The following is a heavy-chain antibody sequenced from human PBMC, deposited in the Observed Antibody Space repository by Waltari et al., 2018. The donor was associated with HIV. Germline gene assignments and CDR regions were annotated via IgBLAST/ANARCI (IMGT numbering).Heavy chain of an antibody. J-gene: IGHJ4*02. V-gene: IGHV3-21*01. CDR1: GFIFSNFT. Sequence: EVLLVQSGGGLVKPGGSLRLSCEGSGFIFSNFTMNWIRQVPGRGLEWFSSISTLGRTYYAESRKGRFTISRDNAKKSLYLQMNSLRAEDTAIYYCTRDGDPNWGQGTLVTVSS. CDR2: ISTLGRT. CDR3: TRDGDPN.